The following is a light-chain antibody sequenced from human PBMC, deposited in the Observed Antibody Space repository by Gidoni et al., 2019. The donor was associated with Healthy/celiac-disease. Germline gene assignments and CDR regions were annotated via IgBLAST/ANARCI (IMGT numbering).Light chain of an antibody. J-gene: IGKJ2*03. V-gene: IGKV1-39*01. CDR3: QQNYGTRS. CDR2: AAS. Sequence: DIQMTQSPSSLSASVGDRVTITCRASQSISSYLNWYQQKPGKAPKLLIYAASSLQSGVPSRFSGSEAGTDFTLTISSLQPEYFATYCCQQNYGTRSFGQGTKLEIK. CDR1: QSISSY.